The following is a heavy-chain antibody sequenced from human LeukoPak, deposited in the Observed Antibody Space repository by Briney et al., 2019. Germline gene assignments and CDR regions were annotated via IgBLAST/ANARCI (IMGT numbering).Heavy chain of an antibody. CDR3: AKDRSSSGYYDY. D-gene: IGHD3-22*01. V-gene: IGHV3-23*01. CDR1: GFTFSSYA. J-gene: IGHJ4*02. Sequence: GGSLRLSCAASGFTFSSYAMSWVRQAPGKGLEWVSDISGSGGGTYYVDSVKGRFTISRDNSKNTLYLQMNSLRAEDTAIYYCAKDRSSSGYYDYWGQGTLVTVSS. CDR2: ISGSGGGT.